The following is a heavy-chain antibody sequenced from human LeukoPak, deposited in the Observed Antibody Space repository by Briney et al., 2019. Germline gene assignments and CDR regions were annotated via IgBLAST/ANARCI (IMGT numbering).Heavy chain of an antibody. D-gene: IGHD6-19*01. CDR2: IIPIFGTA. Sequence: SVKVSCKASGGTFSSYAISWVRQAPGQGLEWMGGIIPIFGTANYAQKFQGSVTITADESTSTAYMELSSLRSEDTAVYYCARVERRGVAGTLYPYYYYYGMDVWGQGTTVTVSS. V-gene: IGHV1-69*13. CDR1: GGTFSSYA. J-gene: IGHJ6*02. CDR3: ARVERRGVAGTLYPYYYYYGMDV.